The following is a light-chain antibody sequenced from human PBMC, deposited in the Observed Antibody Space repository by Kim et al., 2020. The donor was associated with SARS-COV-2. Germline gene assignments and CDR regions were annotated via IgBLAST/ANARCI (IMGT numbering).Light chain of an antibody. CDR2: GAS. J-gene: IGKJ1*01. V-gene: IGKV3-15*01. CDR3: QEYNNWPPWT. Sequence: VSPGERAPLSCRARQSVSNNLAWYQHKPGQAPRLLIYGASTRATGIPARFSGSGSGTEFTLTISSLQSEDFAVYYCQEYNNWPPWTFGQGTKVEIK. CDR1: QSVSNN.